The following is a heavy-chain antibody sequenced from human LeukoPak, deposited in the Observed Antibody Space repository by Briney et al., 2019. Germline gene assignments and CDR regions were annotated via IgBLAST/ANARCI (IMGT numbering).Heavy chain of an antibody. CDR3: AKDRSRNYFDY. Sequence: GGSLRLSCAASAFTFSSYGLHWVRQAPGKGLEWVAFIRNDGNNKYYADSVKGRFTISRDNSKDTPFLQMNSLRAEDTAVYYCAKDRSRNYFDYWGQGTLVTVSS. J-gene: IGHJ4*02. CDR2: IRNDGNNK. CDR1: AFTFSSYG. V-gene: IGHV3-30*02.